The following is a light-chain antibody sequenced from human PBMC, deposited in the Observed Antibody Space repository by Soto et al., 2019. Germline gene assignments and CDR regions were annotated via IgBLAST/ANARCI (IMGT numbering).Light chain of an antibody. J-gene: IGKJ4*01. CDR2: DAS. V-gene: IGKV3-11*01. Sequence: EIVLTQSPATLSLSPGERAALSCRASQSVSSYLAWYQQKPGQAPRLLIYDASNRATGIPARFSGSGSGTDFTLTISSLEPEDFAVYFCQQRRNWPSTFGGGTKVEI. CDR3: QQRRNWPST. CDR1: QSVSSY.